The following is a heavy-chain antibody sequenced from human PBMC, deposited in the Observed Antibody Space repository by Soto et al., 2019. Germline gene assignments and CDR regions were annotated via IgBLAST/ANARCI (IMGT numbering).Heavy chain of an antibody. J-gene: IGHJ6*03. D-gene: IGHD3-10*01. CDR3: ATFSGSGSYKVYYYMDV. CDR1: GYTLTELS. Sequence: ASVKVSCKVPGYTLTELSMHWVRQAPGKGLEWMGGFDPEDGETIYAQKFQGRVTMTEDTSTDTAYMELSSLRSEDTAVYYCATFSGSGSYKVYYYMDVWGKGTTVTVSS. V-gene: IGHV1-24*01. CDR2: FDPEDGET.